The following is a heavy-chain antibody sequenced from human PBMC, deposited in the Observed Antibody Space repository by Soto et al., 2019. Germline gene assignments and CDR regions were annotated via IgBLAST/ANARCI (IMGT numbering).Heavy chain of an antibody. CDR1: GFTVSSNY. CDR2: IYSGGST. V-gene: IGHV3-66*01. D-gene: IGHD3-3*01. Sequence: GGSLRLSCAASGFTVSSNYMSWVRQAPGKGLEWVSVIYSGGSTYYADSVKGRFTISRDNSKNTLYLQMNSLRAEDTAVYYCAGTIFGVLYYYYYYMDVWGKGTTVTVSS. J-gene: IGHJ6*03. CDR3: AGTIFGVLYYYYYYMDV.